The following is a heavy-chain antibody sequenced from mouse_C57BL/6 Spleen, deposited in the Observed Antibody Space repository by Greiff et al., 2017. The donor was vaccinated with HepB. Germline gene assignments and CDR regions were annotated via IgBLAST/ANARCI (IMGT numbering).Heavy chain of an antibody. CDR2: IDPSDSET. J-gene: IGHJ2*01. V-gene: IGHV1-52*01. CDR3: AREGYFDY. CDR1: GYTFTSYW. Sequence: QVQLQQPGAELVRPGSSVKLSCKASGYTFTSYWMHWAKQRPIQGLEWIGNIDPSDSETHYNQKFKDKATLTVDKSSSTAYMELRSLTSEDSAVYYCAREGYFDYWGQGTTLTVSS.